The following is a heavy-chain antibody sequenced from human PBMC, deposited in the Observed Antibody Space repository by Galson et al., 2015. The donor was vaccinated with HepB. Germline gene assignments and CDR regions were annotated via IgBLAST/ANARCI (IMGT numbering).Heavy chain of an antibody. CDR3: ARTDYYDSYFDY. CDR2: TYYRSKWYD. Sequence: CAISGDSVSRTSAAWNWIRQSPSRGLEWLGRTYYRSKWYDDYAVSVKSRITINPDTSKNQFSLQLNSVTPEDTAVYYCARTDYYDSYFDYWGQGTLVTVSS. J-gene: IGHJ4*02. D-gene: IGHD3-10*01. CDR1: GDSVSRTSAA. V-gene: IGHV6-1*01.